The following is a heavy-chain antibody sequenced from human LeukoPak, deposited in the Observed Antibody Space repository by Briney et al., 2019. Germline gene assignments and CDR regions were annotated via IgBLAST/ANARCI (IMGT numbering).Heavy chain of an antibody. CDR2: IIPIFGTA. CDR3: TKDRGTSCYACYYGMDV. V-gene: IGHV1-69*13. CDR1: GGTFSSYA. Sequence: ASVKVSCKASGGTFSSYAISWVRQAPGQGLEWMGGIIPIFGTANYAQKFQGRVTITADESTSTAYMELSSLRSEDTAVYYCTKDRGTSCYACYYGMDVWGQGTTVTVSS. D-gene: IGHD2-2*01. J-gene: IGHJ6*02.